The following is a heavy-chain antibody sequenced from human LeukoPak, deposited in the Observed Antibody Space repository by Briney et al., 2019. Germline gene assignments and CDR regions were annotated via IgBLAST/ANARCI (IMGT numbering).Heavy chain of an antibody. J-gene: IGHJ6*03. D-gene: IGHD6-19*01. CDR1: GFTFSSYG. CDR2: IRYDGSNK. CDR3: AKVWQGKWLVNLGYYYYYYMDV. V-gene: IGHV3-30*02. Sequence: PGGSLRLSCAASGFTFSSYGMHWDRQAPGKGLEWVAFIRYDGSNKYYADSVKGRFTISRDNSKNTLYLQMNSLRAEDTAVYYCAKVWQGKWLVNLGYYYYYYMDVWGKGTTVTISS.